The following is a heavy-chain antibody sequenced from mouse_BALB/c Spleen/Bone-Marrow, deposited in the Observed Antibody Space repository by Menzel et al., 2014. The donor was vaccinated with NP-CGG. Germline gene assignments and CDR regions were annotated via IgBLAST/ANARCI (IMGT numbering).Heavy chain of an antibody. J-gene: IGHJ4*01. CDR3: VRRDENDAMDY. CDR1: GYTFTDYW. V-gene: IGHV1-69*01. CDR2: IDTSDSFT. Sequence: QVQLKESGAELVMPGASVKMSCKASGYTFTDYWMHWVKQRPGQGLEWIGTIDTSDSFTIYNQNFKGKATLTVDESSTTAYMQLSSLTSEDSAVYYCVRRDENDAMDYWGQGTSVAVSS.